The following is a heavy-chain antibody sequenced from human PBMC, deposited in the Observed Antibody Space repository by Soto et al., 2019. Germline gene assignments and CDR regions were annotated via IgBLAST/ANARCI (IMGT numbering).Heavy chain of an antibody. Sequence: QVQLQESGPGLVKPSQTLSLTCTVSGGSISSGDYYWSWIRQPPGKGLEWIGYIYYSGSTYYNPSLKSRVTISVDTSKNQFSLKLSSVTAADTAVYYCARGRPSGYDGYYFDYWGQGTLVTVSS. CDR3: ARGRPSGYDGYYFDY. CDR2: IYYSGST. J-gene: IGHJ4*02. CDR1: GGSISSGDYY. D-gene: IGHD5-12*01. V-gene: IGHV4-30-4*01.